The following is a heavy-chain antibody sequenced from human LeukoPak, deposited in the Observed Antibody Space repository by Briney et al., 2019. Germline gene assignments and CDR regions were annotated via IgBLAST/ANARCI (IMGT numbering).Heavy chain of an antibody. CDR3: AKETSSSFDY. D-gene: IGHD6-6*01. CDR1: GFTFSSYA. J-gene: IGHJ4*02. V-gene: IGHV3-23*01. CDR2: ISNSGGST. Sequence: PGGSLRLSCAASGFTFSSYAMNRVRQAPGKGLEWVSGISNSGGSTYYADSVKGRFTISRDNSKNTLYLQMNSLGAEDTAVYYCAKETSSSFDYWGQGTLVTVSS.